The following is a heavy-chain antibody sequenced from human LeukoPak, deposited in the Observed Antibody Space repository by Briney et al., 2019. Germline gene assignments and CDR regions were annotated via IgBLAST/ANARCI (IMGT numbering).Heavy chain of an antibody. V-gene: IGHV3-30*18. CDR2: ISYDGSNK. J-gene: IGHJ6*02. D-gene: IGHD2-15*01. Sequence: PGRSLRLSCAASGFTFSSYGMHWVRQAPGKGLEWVAVISYDGSNKYYADSVKGRFTISRDNSKNTLYLQMNGLRAEDTAVYYCAKDLYLQYCRGSACYLSYYNMDVWGQGTTVAVSS. CDR3: AKDLYLQYCRGSACYLSYYNMDV. CDR1: GFTFSSYG.